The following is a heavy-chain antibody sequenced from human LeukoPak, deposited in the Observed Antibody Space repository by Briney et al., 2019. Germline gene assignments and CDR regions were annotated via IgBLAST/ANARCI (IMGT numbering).Heavy chain of an antibody. D-gene: IGHD6-13*01. CDR3: AKDLRKGGSSSSWYVFSPPTNYYYYYGMDV. CDR1: GYTFTSYY. CDR2: INPSGGST. Sequence: GASVKVSCKASGYTFTSYYMHWVRQAPGQGLEWMGIINPSGGSTSYAQKFQGRVTMTRDMSTSTVYMELSSLRSEDTAVYYCAKDLRKGGSSSSWYVFSPPTNYYYYYGMDVWGQGTTVTVSS. J-gene: IGHJ6*02. V-gene: IGHV1-46*01.